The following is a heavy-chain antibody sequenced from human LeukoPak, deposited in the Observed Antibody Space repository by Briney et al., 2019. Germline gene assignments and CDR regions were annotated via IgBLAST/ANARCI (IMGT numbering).Heavy chain of an antibody. D-gene: IGHD5-18*01. CDR2: ISGSGGST. CDR3: ARRLQLWPN. Sequence: PGGTLRLSCAASGFTFSSYGMSWVREAPGKGLEWVSAISGSGGSTYYADSVKGRFTIPRDNSKNTLYLQMNSLRAEDTAVYYCARRLQLWPNGGQGTLVTVSS. V-gene: IGHV3-23*01. CDR1: GFTFSSYG. J-gene: IGHJ4*02.